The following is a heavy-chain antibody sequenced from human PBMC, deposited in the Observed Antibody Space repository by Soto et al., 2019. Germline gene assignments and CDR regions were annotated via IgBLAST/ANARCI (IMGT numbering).Heavy chain of an antibody. V-gene: IGHV3-74*01. CDR3: ASSLVTPFDY. Sequence: GGSLRLSCAASRFPFSSYWMHWVRQAPGKGLVWVSRINSDGSSTSYADSVKGRFTISRDNAKNTLYLQMNSLRAEDTAVYYCASSLVTPFDYWGQGTLVTVTS. CDR1: RFPFSSYW. D-gene: IGHD4-4*01. J-gene: IGHJ4*02. CDR2: INSDGSST.